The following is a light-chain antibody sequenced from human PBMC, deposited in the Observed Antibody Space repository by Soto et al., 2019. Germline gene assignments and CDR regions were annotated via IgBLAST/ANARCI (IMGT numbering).Light chain of an antibody. J-gene: IGLJ2*01. V-gene: IGLV6-57*01. Sequence: NFMLTQPHSVSESPGKTVTISCTRTSGSIASNYVQWYQQRPGSSPTTVIYGDNQRPSGVPDRFSGSIDSSSNTASLTISGLKTEDEADYYCQSYATSSVVFGGGPKLTVL. CDR2: GDN. CDR3: QSYATSSVV. CDR1: SGSIASNY.